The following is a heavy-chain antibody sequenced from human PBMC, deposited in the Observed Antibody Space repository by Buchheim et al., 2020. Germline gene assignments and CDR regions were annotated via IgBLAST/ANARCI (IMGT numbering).Heavy chain of an antibody. Sequence: EVQLLESGGSLVQPGGSLRLSCAASGFTFSSYAMSWVRQAPGKGLEWVSAISGSGGSTYYADSVKGRFTISRDNSKNTLYLQMNSLRDEDTAVYYCAKKNVDTAMVTGGYFDYWGQGTL. CDR2: ISGSGGST. J-gene: IGHJ4*02. CDR1: GFTFSSYA. D-gene: IGHD5-18*01. CDR3: AKKNVDTAMVTGGYFDY. V-gene: IGHV3-23*01.